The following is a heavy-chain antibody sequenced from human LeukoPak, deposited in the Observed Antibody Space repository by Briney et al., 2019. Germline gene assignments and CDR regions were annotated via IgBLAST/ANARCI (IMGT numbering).Heavy chain of an antibody. J-gene: IGHJ4*02. CDR1: GFTFSSYS. Sequence: GGSLRLSCAASGFTFSSYSMNWVRQAPGKGLEWVSYISSSSSTIYYADSVKGRFTISRDNAKNSLYLQMNSLRAEDTAVYYCARDKGQQQPYSFDYWGQGTLVTVSS. D-gene: IGHD6-13*01. V-gene: IGHV3-48*01. CDR3: ARDKGQQQPYSFDY. CDR2: ISSSSSTI.